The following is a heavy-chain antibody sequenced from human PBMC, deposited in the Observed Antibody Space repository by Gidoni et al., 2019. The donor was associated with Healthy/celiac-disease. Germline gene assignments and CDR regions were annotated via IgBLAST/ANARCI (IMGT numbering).Heavy chain of an antibody. D-gene: IGHD1-26*01. CDR1: GFTYSSYA. CDR2: LSGSGGST. J-gene: IGHJ4*02. CDR3: AKDRIRGELLGFDY. Sequence: EVQQLESGGGLVQPGGSLRLSCAASGFTYSSYAMSWVRQAPGKGMELVSALSGSGGSTYYADSVMGRFTISRATSTNTLYLHMNSLRAADPAVYYCAKDRIRGELLGFDYWGQGTLVTVSS. V-gene: IGHV3-23*01.